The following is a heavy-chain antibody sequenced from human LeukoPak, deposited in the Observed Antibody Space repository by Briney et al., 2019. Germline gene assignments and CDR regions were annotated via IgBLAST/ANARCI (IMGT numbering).Heavy chain of an antibody. V-gene: IGHV1-46*01. CDR2: INPSGCST. D-gene: IGHD6-13*01. Sequence: GASVKVSCKASGXTFTSYYMXWVRXXPGXGLEWMGIINPSGCSTSYAQKFQGRVTMTRDTSTSTVYMELSSLRSEDTAVYYCARXKAAAGTWCFDYWGQGTLVTVSS. CDR3: ARXKAAAGTWCFDY. CDR1: GXTFTSYY. J-gene: IGHJ4*02.